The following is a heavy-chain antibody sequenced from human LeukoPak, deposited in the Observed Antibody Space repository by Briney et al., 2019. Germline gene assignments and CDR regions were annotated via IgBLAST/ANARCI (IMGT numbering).Heavy chain of an antibody. CDR2: IYYSGNT. CDR3: AREQYSSSWYGRPNWFDP. D-gene: IGHD6-13*01. CDR1: GVSISSSNSY. J-gene: IGHJ5*02. Sequence: PSETLSLTCTVSGVSISSSNSYWGWIRQPPGKGLEWIGSIYYSGNTYYNASLKSQVSISIDTSKNQFSLRLTSVTAADTAVYYCAREQYSSSWYGRPNWFDPWGQGTLVTVSS. V-gene: IGHV4-39*02.